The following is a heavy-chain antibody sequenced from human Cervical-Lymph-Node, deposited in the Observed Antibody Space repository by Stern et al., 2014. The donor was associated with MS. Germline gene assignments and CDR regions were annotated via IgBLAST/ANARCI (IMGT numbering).Heavy chain of an antibody. V-gene: IGHV1-69*01. J-gene: IGHJ4*02. CDR1: GGTFSRYA. Sequence: VQLVQSGAEVKKPGSSVKVSCKASGGTFSRYALSWVRQAPGQGLEWMGGIVPIFGTANYAQRFRGRVTITTDESTSTAYMELSSLRFEDTAVYYCAREFNYDTSGYYFYYWGQGTLVTVSS. D-gene: IGHD3-22*01. CDR2: IVPIFGTA. CDR3: AREFNYDTSGYYFYY.